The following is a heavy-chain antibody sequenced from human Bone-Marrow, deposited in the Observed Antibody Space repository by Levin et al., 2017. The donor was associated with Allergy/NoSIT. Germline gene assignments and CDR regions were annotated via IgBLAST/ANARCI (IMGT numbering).Heavy chain of an antibody. CDR1: GVTRNNYT. V-gene: IGHV3-21*04. CDR2: INSKSAYI. J-gene: IGHJ6*02. CDR3: ASRLTASGGLDV. Sequence: KAGGSLRLSCAVSGVTRNNYTLTWVRQPPGKGLEWVSSINSKSAYIHYGDSVKGRFTISRDNSKKLLFLQMNSLRDEDTATYYCASRLTASGGLDVWGHGTTVTVSS. D-gene: IGHD5-18*01.